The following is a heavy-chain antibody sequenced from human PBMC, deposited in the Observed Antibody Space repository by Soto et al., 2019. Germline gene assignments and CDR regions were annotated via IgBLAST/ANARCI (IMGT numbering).Heavy chain of an antibody. D-gene: IGHD4-17*01. CDR2: ISAYNGNT. CDR3: ARLRLRTTXTXNSLPYFDY. Sequence: QVQLVQSGAEVKKPGASVKVSCKASGYTFTSYGISWVRQAPGQGLEWMGWISAYNGNTNYAQKLQGRVTMTTDTSTSTAYMELRSLRSDDTAVYYCARLRLRTTXTXNSLPYFDYWGQGTLVTVSS. CDR1: GYTFTSYG. J-gene: IGHJ4*02. V-gene: IGHV1-18*01.